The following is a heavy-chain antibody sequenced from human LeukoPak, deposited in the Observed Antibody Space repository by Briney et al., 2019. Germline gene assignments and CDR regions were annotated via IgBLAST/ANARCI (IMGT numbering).Heavy chain of an antibody. CDR2: ISYDGSHK. CDR3: AKTLLDSSGYYYAGSDY. V-gene: IGHV3-30*04. J-gene: IGHJ4*02. D-gene: IGHD3-22*01. CDR1: AFTFSRYA. Sequence: GGSLRLSCAASAFTFSRYAMHWVRQAPGKGLECVTLISYDGSHKDYADSVKGRFTISRDNAKNSLYLQMNNLRAEDTAVYYCAKTLLDSSGYYYAGSDYWGQGILVTVST.